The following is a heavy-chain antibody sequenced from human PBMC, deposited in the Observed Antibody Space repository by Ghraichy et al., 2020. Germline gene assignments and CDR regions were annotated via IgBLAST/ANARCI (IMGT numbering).Heavy chain of an antibody. J-gene: IGHJ4*02. D-gene: IGHD6-19*01. CDR1: GFTVSSNY. CDR3: ARYAPYSSGWTKGDYFDY. V-gene: IGHV3-66*02. Sequence: GGSLRLSCAASGFTVSSNYMSWVRQAPGKGLEWVSVIYSGGSTYYADSVKGRFTISRDNSKNTLYLQMNSLRAEDTAVYYCARYAPYSSGWTKGDYFDYWGQGTLVTVSS. CDR2: IYSGGST.